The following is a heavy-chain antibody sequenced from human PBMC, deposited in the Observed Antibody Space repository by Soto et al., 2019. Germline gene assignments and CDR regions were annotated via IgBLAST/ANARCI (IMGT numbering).Heavy chain of an antibody. D-gene: IGHD1-7*01. J-gene: IGHJ4*02. V-gene: IGHV1-18*01. CDR1: GYTFTNFG. CDR3: ARDAITATTIPYYFDS. CDR2: NSAYNGNT. Sequence: ASVKVSCKASGYTFTNFGISWVRQAPGQGLEWMGWNSAYNGNTNYAQKLQGRVTMTTDTSTSTAYMELRSLRSDDTAVYYCARDAITATTIPYYFDSWGQGTLVTVSS.